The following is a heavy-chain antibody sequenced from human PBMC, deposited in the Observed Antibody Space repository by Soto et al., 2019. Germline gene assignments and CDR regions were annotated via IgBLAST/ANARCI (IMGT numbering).Heavy chain of an antibody. CDR2: INAGNGNT. D-gene: IGHD1-20*01. Sequence: GASVKVSCKASGGTFTSYAMHWVRQAPGQRLEWMGWINAGNGNTKYSQKFQGRVTITRDTSASTACMELSSLRSEDTAVYYCARGITLPTPLDYWGQGTLVTVSS. CDR3: ARGITLPTPLDY. CDR1: GGTFTSYA. J-gene: IGHJ4*02. V-gene: IGHV1-3*01.